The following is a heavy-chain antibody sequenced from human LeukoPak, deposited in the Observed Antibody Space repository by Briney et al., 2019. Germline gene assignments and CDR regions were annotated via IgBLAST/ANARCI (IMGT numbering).Heavy chain of an antibody. CDR2: INPNSGGT. CDR3: AREKVIQGNYGMDV. CDR1: GYIFTGYY. D-gene: IGHD2/OR15-2a*01. V-gene: IGHV1-2*06. Sequence: ASVKVSCKASGYIFTGYYMHWVRQAPGQGLEWMGRINPNSGGTNYAQKFQGRVTMTRDTSISTAYMELSRLRSDDTAVYYCAREKVIQGNYGMDVWGQGTTVTVSS. J-gene: IGHJ6*02.